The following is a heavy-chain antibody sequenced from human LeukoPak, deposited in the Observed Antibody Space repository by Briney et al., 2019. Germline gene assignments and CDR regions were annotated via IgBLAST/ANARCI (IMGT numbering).Heavy chain of an antibody. CDR3: ARESSYYDSSGYYYMDY. V-gene: IGHV4-39*07. J-gene: IGHJ4*02. D-gene: IGHD3-22*01. CDR1: GGSISSSSYY. CDR2: IYYSGST. Sequence: SETLSLTCTVSGGSISSSSYYWGWIRQPPGKGLEWIGSIYYSGSTYYNPSLKSRVTISVDTSKNQFSLKLSSVTAADTAVYYCARESSYYDSSGYYYMDYWGQGTLVTVSS.